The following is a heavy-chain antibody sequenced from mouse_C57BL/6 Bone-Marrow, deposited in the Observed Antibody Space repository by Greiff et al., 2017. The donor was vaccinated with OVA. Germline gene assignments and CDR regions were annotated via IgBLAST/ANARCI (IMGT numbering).Heavy chain of an antibody. D-gene: IGHD4-1*01. V-gene: IGHV5-17*01. Sequence: DVKLVESGGGLVKPGGSLKLSCAASGFTFSDYGMHWVRQAPEKGLEWVAYISSGSSTIYYADTVKGRFTISRDNAKNTLFQQMTSLRSEDTAMYYCARTGTDFDYWGQGTTLTVSS. CDR3: ARTGTDFDY. CDR2: ISSGSSTI. CDR1: GFTFSDYG. J-gene: IGHJ2*01.